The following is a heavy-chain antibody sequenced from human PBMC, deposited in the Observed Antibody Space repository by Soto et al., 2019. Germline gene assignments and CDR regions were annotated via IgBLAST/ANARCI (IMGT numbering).Heavy chain of an antibody. CDR2: INPNSGGT. J-gene: IGHJ6*02. CDR3: ARDSGLYDFWSGYSQGSYYYGMDV. V-gene: IGHV1-2*02. CDR1: GYTFTGYY. D-gene: IGHD3-3*01. Sequence: ASVKVSCKASGYTFTGYYIHWGRQAPGQGLEWMGGINPNSGGTNYAQKFQGRVTMTRDTSISTAYMELSRLRSDDTAVYYCARDSGLYDFWSGYSQGSYYYGMDVWGQGTTVTVSS.